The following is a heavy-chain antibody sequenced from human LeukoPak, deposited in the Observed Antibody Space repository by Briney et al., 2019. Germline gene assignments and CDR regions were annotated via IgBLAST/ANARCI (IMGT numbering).Heavy chain of an antibody. CDR2: ITGSGGST. CDR1: EFTFSDYA. Sequence: GGSLRLSCVASEFTFSDYAMSWVRQAPGKGLEWVSAITGSGGSTYYAESVKGRFTISRDNSKNTLYLQMNSLRADDTAVYYCAKGKDCWGQGTLVTVSS. J-gene: IGHJ4*02. V-gene: IGHV3-23*01. CDR3: AKGKDC.